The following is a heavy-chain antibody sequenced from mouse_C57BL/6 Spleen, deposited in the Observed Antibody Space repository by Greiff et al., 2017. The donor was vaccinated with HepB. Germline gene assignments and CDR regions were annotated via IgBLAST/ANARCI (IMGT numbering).Heavy chain of an antibody. CDR2: IYPGGGYT. CDR3: ARSYGNYFDY. J-gene: IGHJ2*01. V-gene: IGHV1-63*01. CDR1: GYTFTNYW. D-gene: IGHD2-1*01. Sequence: QVHVKQSGAELVRPGTSVKMSCKASGYTFTNYWIGWAKQRPGHGLEWIGDIYPGGGYTNYNEKFKGKATLTADKSSSTAYMQFSSLTSEDSAISYCARSYGNYFDYWGQGTTLTVSS.